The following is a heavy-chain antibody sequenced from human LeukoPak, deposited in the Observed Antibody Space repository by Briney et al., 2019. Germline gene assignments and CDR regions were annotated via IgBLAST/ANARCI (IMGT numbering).Heavy chain of an antibody. J-gene: IGHJ5*02. Sequence: SETLSLTCAVYGGSFSGYYWSWIRQPPGKGLEWIGSIYHSGSTYYNPSLKSRVTISVDTSKNQFSLKLSSVTAADTAVYYCARDSKRDYDFWSGYYMWNWFDPWGQGTLVTVSS. V-gene: IGHV4-34*01. D-gene: IGHD3-3*01. CDR1: GGSFSGYY. CDR2: IYHSGST. CDR3: ARDSKRDYDFWSGYYMWNWFDP.